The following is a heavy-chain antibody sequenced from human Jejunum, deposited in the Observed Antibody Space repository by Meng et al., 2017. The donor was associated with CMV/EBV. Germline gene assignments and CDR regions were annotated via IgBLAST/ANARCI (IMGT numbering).Heavy chain of an antibody. Sequence: GCTFSSYWMHWGRQIPGKGLEWVSCIPSAGGSTRYGDSVKGRFTISRDNGKNTVFLQMNSLRDEDTGIYYCAAAPSGLGFTGDTGWGQGTLVTVSS. V-gene: IGHV3-74*01. CDR1: GCTFSSYW. CDR3: AAAPSGLGFTGDTG. J-gene: IGHJ1*01. CDR2: IPSAGGST. D-gene: IGHD1-1*01.